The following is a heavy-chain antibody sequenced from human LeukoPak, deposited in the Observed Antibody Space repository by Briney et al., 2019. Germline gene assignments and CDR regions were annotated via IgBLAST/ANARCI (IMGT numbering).Heavy chain of an antibody. V-gene: IGHV3-48*04. CDR3: ARDYGGSSPFDY. D-gene: IGHD4-23*01. Sequence: PGGSLRLSCAASGFTFFSYTMNWVRQAPGKGLEWVSYISSSGSTIYYADSVKGRFTISRDNAKNSLYLHMNSLRAEDTAVYYCARDYGGSSPFDYWGQGTLVTVSS. CDR1: GFTFFSYT. J-gene: IGHJ4*02. CDR2: ISSSGSTI.